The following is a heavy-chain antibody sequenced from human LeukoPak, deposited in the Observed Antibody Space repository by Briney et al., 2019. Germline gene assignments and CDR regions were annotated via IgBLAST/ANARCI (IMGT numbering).Heavy chain of an antibody. CDR1: GYTLTGYY. D-gene: IGHD4-17*01. CDR3: ARDSEFYRTVTTTYYYYYMDV. V-gene: IGHV1-46*01. CDR2: INPSGGST. J-gene: IGHJ6*03. Sequence: GASVKVSCKASGYTLTGYYMHWVRQAPGQGLEWMGIINPSGGSTSYAQKFQGRVTMTRDMSTSTVYMELSSLRSEDTAVYYCARDSEFYRTVTTTYYYYYMDVWGKGTTVTVSS.